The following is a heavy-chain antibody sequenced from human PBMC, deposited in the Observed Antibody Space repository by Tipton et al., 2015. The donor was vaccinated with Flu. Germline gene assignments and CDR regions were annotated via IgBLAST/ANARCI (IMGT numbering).Heavy chain of an antibody. J-gene: IGHJ6*02. D-gene: IGHD2-2*01. Sequence: SLRLSCAASGFTFSSYAMSWVRQAPGKGLEWVSAISGSGGSTHYADSVKGRFTISRDNSKNTLYLQMNSLRAEDTAVYYCAKGAGVYCSSTSCYVDVWGQGTTVPVSS. CDR3: AKGAGVYCSSTSCYVDV. CDR1: GFTFSSYA. V-gene: IGHV3-23*01. CDR2: ISGSGGST.